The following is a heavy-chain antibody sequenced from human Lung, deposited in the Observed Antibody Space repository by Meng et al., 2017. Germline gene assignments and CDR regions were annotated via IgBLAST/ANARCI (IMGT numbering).Heavy chain of an antibody. J-gene: IGHJ4*02. Sequence: GLLRGLAPALWNPSGPLSLPLVVCGGSISSIDWWSWVRQPPGKGLEWIGETYHGGDTNYNPSLKSRVTIAIDRSKNQFSLKLSSVTAADTAVYYCASWIYSCGWQWGQGTLVTVSS. CDR1: GGSISSIDW. V-gene: IGHV4/OR15-8*02. CDR3: ASWIYSCGWQ. CDR2: TYHGGDT. D-gene: IGHD6-19*01.